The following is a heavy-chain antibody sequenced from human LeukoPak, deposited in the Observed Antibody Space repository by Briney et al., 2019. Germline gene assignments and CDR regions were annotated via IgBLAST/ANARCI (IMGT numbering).Heavy chain of an antibody. Sequence: PGGSLRLSCAASGFTFRNYEMNWVRQAPGKGLEWVSYISDSGSTIYYVDSVKGRFTISRDNAKNSLYLQVNSLRAEDTAIYYCASDSQIVAAAHWGQGTLVIV. CDR1: GFTFRNYE. CDR3: ASDSQIVAAAH. J-gene: IGHJ4*02. V-gene: IGHV3-48*03. D-gene: IGHD2-2*01. CDR2: ISDSGSTI.